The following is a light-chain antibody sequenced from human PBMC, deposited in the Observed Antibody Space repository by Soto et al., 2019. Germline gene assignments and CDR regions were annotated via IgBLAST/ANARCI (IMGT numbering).Light chain of an antibody. V-gene: IGKV1D-12*01. Sequence: IQVPQSPSSVSESGGDTVTITCRACQDIAGYVAWYQHKPGRTPELLIHGASRLQSGVPARFSGSGSGTDFTLSINSLQPEDFATYYCQQAYSFPITFGQGTRLEIK. J-gene: IGKJ5*01. CDR2: GAS. CDR1: QDIAGY. CDR3: QQAYSFPIT.